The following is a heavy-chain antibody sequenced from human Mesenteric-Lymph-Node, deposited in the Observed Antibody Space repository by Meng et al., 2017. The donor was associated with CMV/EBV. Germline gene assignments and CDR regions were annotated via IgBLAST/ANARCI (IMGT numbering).Heavy chain of an antibody. Sequence: GESLKISCAASGFTVSSNYMSWVRQAPGKGLEWVSVIYSGGSTYYADSVKGRFTISRDNSKNTLYLQMNSLRAEDTAVYYCARGLTGVPAAIPYWGQGTLVTVSS. CDR2: IYSGGST. V-gene: IGHV3-53*01. CDR1: GFTVSSNY. CDR3: ARGLTGVPAAIPY. J-gene: IGHJ4*02. D-gene: IGHD2-2*01.